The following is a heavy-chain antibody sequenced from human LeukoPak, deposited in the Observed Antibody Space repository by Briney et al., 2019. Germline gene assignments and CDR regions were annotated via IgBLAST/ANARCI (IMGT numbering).Heavy chain of an antibody. V-gene: IGHV4-39*07. Sequence: PSETLSLTCTVSGGSISSSSYYWGWIRQPPGKGLEWIGSIYYSGSTYYNPSLKSRVTISVDTSKNQFSLKLSSVTAADTAVYYCARVFGPSYCGGDCYSPEGAFDVWGQGTMVTVSS. CDR2: IYYSGST. J-gene: IGHJ3*01. CDR1: GGSISSSSYY. D-gene: IGHD2-21*02. CDR3: ARVFGPSYCGGDCYSPEGAFDV.